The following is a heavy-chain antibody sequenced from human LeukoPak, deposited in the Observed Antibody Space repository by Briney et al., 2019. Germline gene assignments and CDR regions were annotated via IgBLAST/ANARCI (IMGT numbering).Heavy chain of an antibody. J-gene: IGHJ3*02. V-gene: IGHV3-11*01. D-gene: IGHD3-22*01. CDR2: ISSSGSTI. Sequence: GGSLRLSCAGSGFTVTTHYMSWIRQAPGKGLEWVSYISSSGSTIYYADSVKGRFTISRDNAKNSLYLQMNSLRAEDTAVYYCARDQYYDSSGSFIWGQGTMVTVSS. CDR1: GFTVTTHY. CDR3: ARDQYYDSSGSFI.